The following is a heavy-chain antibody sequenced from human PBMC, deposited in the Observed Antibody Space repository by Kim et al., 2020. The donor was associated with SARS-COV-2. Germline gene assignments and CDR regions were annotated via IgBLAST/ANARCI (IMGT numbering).Heavy chain of an antibody. D-gene: IGHD6-19*01. CDR3: GRDTGWYYSYYYVDG. CDR2: LYTRGST. CDR1: GGSIRGQY. J-gene: IGHJ6*03. V-gene: IGHV4-4*07. Sequence: SETLSLTCTVSGGSIRGQYWSWIRQPAGRGLEWIGRLYTRGSTNYNPSLQSRVNMSVDTSKNQVSLELRSVTAADTAVYYCGRDTGWYYSYYYVDGWGKG.